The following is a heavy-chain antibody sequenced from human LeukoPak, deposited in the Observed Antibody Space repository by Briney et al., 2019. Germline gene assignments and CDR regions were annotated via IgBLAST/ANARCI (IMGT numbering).Heavy chain of an antibody. J-gene: IGHJ6*02. CDR1: GFTFSSNG. CDR2: IRYDGSNK. Sequence: GGSLRLSCAASGFTFSSNGMHWVRQAPGKGLEWVAFIRYDGSNKYYADSVKGQFTIARDNSKNTLYLQMNSLRAGDTPVYYCAQDGKYYYGSGSFMDVWGQGTTVTVSS. CDR3: AQDGKYYYGSGSFMDV. D-gene: IGHD3-10*01. V-gene: IGHV3-30*02.